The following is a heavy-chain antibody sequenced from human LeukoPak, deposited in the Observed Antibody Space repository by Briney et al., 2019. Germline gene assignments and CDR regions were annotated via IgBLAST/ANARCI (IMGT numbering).Heavy chain of an antibody. V-gene: IGHV3-13*01. J-gene: IGHJ4*02. CDR1: GFIFTKYV. D-gene: IGHD3-10*01. CDR3: AKVRWFGEADDY. CDR2: IDRDGVT. Sequence: GGSLRLSCAASGFIFTKYVMHWVRHVTGRGLEWVSGIDRDGVTYYSDSVKGRFTMSRENGENSVYLQLNSLRAGDTAVYYYAKVRWFGEADDYWGQGTLVTVSS.